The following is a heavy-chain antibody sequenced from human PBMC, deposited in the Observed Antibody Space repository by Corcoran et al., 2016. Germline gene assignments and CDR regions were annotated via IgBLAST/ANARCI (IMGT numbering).Heavy chain of an antibody. CDR3: ARDGYYDSSGYGATGNYYFDY. V-gene: IGHV4-4*02. CDR2: IYHSGST. CDR1: GGSISSSNW. D-gene: IGHD3-22*01. Sequence: QVQLQVSGPGLVKPSGTLSLTCAVSGGSISSSNWWSWVRQPPGKGLEWIGEIYHSGSTNYNPSLKSRVTISVDKSRNQVSLELSSVTAADLAVDYCARDGYYDSSGYGATGNYYFDYWGQGTLVTVSS. J-gene: IGHJ4*02.